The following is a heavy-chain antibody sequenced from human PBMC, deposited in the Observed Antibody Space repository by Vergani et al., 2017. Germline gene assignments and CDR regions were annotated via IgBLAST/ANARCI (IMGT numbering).Heavy chain of an antibody. D-gene: IGHD6-19*01. CDR2: IYPGDSDT. CDR1: GYSFTSYW. Sequence: EVQLVQSGAEVKKPGESLKISCKGSGYSFTSYWIGWVRQMPGKGLEWMGIIYPGDSDTRYSPSFQGQVTISADKSISTAYLKWSSLKASDTAMYYCARQDIVPTDSYSSGWYDFDYWGQGTLVTVSS. J-gene: IGHJ4*02. CDR3: ARQDIVPTDSYSSGWYDFDY. V-gene: IGHV5-51*01.